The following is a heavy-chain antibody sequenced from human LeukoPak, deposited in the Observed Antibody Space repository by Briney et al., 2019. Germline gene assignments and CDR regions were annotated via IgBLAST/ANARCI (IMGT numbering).Heavy chain of an antibody. CDR3: ARGNLYIVATIEDY. V-gene: IGHV3-30-3*01. D-gene: IGHD5-12*01. CDR1: GFTFSRYA. CDR2: ISPDGSMK. J-gene: IGHJ4*02. Sequence: GVSLRLSCAASGFTFSRYAMHWVRQAPGKGLEWVAVISPDGSMKEYADSVKGRFTVSRDNSKNTLYLQMSSLRPEDTSLYYCARGNLYIVATIEDYWGQGTLVTVSS.